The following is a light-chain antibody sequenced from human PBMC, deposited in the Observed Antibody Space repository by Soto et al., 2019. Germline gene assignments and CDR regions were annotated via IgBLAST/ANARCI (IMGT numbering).Light chain of an antibody. J-gene: IGKJ2*02. Sequence: EIVLTQSPGTLSLSPGDRATLSCRASQSVRSNFLAWYQQKPGQAPKLLISGASSRATGIPDRFSGSGSGTDFTLTISRLEPEDFALYSCQQYGTSPGTFGQGTKLDIK. CDR3: QQYGTSPGT. V-gene: IGKV3-20*01. CDR2: GAS. CDR1: QSVRSNF.